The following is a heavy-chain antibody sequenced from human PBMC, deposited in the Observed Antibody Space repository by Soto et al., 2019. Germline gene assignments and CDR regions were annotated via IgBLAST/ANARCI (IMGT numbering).Heavy chain of an antibody. CDR1: GGTFSSYA. CDR2: IIPIFGTA. Sequence: SVQVSCKASGGTFSSYAISWVRQAPGQGLEWMGGIIPIFGTANYAQKFQGRVTITADESTSTAYMELSSLRSEDTAVYYCARDIRGYSYGNGYWGQGTLVTVSS. D-gene: IGHD5-18*01. V-gene: IGHV1-69*13. J-gene: IGHJ4*02. CDR3: ARDIRGYSYGNGY.